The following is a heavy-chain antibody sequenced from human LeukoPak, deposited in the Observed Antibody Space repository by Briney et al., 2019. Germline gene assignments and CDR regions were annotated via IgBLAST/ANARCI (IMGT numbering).Heavy chain of an antibody. V-gene: IGHV4-34*01. CDR2: INHSGST. CDR1: GGSFSGYY. D-gene: IGHD2-15*01. CDR3: ARGQVYCSGGSCYSPTFDI. J-gene: IGHJ3*02. Sequence: SETLSLTCAVYGGSFSGYYWNWIRQPPGKGLEWIGEINHSGSTNYNPSLKSRVTISVDTSKNQFSLKLSSVTAADTAVYYCARGQVYCSGGSCYSPTFDIWGQGTMVTVSS.